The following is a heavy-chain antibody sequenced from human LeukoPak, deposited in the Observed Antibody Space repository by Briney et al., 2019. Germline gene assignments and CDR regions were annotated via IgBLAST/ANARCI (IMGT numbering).Heavy chain of an antibody. CDR3: ARGGVLTNYFLDC. CDR2: IYSVGST. J-gene: IGHJ4*02. Sequence: GGSLRLSCAASGFTVSSKYMSWVRQAPGKGLEWVSIIYSVGSTYYADSVKGRFAISRDHSKNTLYLQMNSLRAEDTAVYYCARGGVLTNYFLDCWGQGALVTVSS. V-gene: IGHV3-66*01. CDR1: GFTVSSKY. D-gene: IGHD3-9*01.